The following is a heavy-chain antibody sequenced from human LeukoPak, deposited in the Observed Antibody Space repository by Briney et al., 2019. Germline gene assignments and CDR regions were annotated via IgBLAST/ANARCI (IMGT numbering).Heavy chain of an antibody. CDR3: AKYYCSGQCSHFDY. CDR1: RASIKNTF. Sequence: PSETLSLTCTVSRASIKNTFWSWIRQPPGKGLNWIGFIYNTVSTNYNPSLKSRVTMSVDMSKNQFSLKLSSVTAAGTAVYYCAKYYCSGQCSHFDYWGQGTLVTVSS. V-gene: IGHV4-59*01. CDR2: IYNTVST. D-gene: IGHD2-15*01. J-gene: IGHJ4*02.